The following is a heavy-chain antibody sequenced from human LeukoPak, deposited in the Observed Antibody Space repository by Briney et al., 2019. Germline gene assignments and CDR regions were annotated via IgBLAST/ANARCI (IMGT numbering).Heavy chain of an antibody. CDR1: GFTFSDAW. D-gene: IGHD5-18*01. CDR3: TAERGYSYYF. J-gene: IGHJ4*02. CDR2: IKSKPAGGTT. V-gene: IGHV3-15*01. Sequence: GGSLRLSCAASGFTFSDAWMSRVRQAPGKGLEWVGRIKSKPAGGTTEYTAPVKGRFSISRDDSKDTVYLQMNSLHTEDTAVYYCTAERGYSYYFWGQGTLVTVSS.